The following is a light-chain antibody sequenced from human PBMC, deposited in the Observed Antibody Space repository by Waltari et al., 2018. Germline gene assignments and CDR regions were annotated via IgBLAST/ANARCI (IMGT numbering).Light chain of an antibody. J-gene: IGKJ1*01. CDR1: QSIGRY. CDR2: GAS. V-gene: IGKV3-20*01. Sequence: EIVLTQSPCTLSLSPGERATLSCRASQSIGRYLAWYQQKPGQAPRLLIYGASSRATGIPDRFSGSGSGTDFSLTISRLEPEDFAVYYCQNHERLPATFGQGTKVEIK. CDR3: QNHERLPAT.